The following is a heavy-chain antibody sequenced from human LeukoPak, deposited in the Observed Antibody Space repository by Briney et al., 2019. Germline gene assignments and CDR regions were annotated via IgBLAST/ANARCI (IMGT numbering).Heavy chain of an antibody. J-gene: IGHJ4*02. V-gene: IGHV3-15*01. CDR2: IKSEAEGATT. D-gene: IGHD6-6*01. CDR3: TSPPIAAPSD. Sequence: PGGSLRLSCATSGFIFSNAWMSWVRQAPGKGLEWVGQIKSEAEGATTHYAAPVTGRFTISRDDSRKTLYLQMNSLKIEDTAVYYCTSPPIAAPSDWGKGPLVTVSS. CDR1: GFIFSNAW.